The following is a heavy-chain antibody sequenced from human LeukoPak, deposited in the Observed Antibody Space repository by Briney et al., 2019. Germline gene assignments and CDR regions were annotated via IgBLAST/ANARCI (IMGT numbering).Heavy chain of an antibody. CDR1: GYTFTSYG. CDR2: ISAYNGNT. CDR3: ARDYDFWSGYYLVAFDI. Sequence: ASVKVSCKASGYTFTSYGISWVRQAPGQGLEWMGWISAYNGNTNYAQNLQGRVTMTTDTSTSTAYMELRSLRSDDTAVYYCARDYDFWSGYYLVAFDIWGQGTMVTVSS. V-gene: IGHV1-18*01. J-gene: IGHJ3*02. D-gene: IGHD3-3*01.